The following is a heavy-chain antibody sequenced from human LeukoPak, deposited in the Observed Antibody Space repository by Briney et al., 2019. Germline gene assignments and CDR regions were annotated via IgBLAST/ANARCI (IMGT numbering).Heavy chain of an antibody. J-gene: IGHJ4*02. CDR2: IYFSGST. CDR1: GGSISSYY. CDR3: ARGVVAAPQTFDY. Sequence: SETLSLTCTVSGGSISSYYWSWIRQPPGKGLECIGYIYFSGSTNYNPSLKSRVTISVDTSKNQFSLKLSSVTAADTAVYYCARGVVAAPQTFDYWGQGTLVTVSS. V-gene: IGHV4-59*01. D-gene: IGHD2-15*01.